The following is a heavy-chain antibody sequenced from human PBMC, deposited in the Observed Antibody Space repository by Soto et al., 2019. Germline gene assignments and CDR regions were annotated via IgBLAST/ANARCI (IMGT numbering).Heavy chain of an antibody. CDR2: INPSGGST. CDR3: ASSGADTNWFDP. V-gene: IGHV1-46*01. J-gene: IGHJ5*02. CDR1: GYTFTSYY. D-gene: IGHD2-15*01. Sequence: GASVKVSCKASGYTFTSYYMHWVRQAPGQGLEWMGIINPSGGSTSYAQKFQGRVTMTRDTSTSTVYMELSSLRSEDTAVYYCASSGADTNWFDPWGQGTLVTVSS.